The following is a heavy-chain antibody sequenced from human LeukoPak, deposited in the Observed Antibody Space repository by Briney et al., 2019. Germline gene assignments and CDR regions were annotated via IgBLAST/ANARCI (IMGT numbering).Heavy chain of an antibody. V-gene: IGHV1-18*01. Sequence: ASVKVSCKASGYTFTSYGISWVRQAPGQGLEWMGWISAYNGNTNYAQKLQGRVTMTTDTSTSTAYMEMRSLISDDTAVYYCARDPHPRYCNGDTCYDWFDPWGQGTLVTVSS. CDR3: ARDPHPRYCNGDTCYDWFDP. D-gene: IGHD2-15*01. J-gene: IGHJ5*02. CDR1: GYTFTSYG. CDR2: ISAYNGNT.